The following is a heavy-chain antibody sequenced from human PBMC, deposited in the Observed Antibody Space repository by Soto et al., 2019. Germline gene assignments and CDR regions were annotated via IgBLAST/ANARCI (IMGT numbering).Heavy chain of an antibody. V-gene: IGHV4-61*01. J-gene: IGHJ3*02. CDR3: ARVWGGAFDI. CDR1: CVSVNSVSYY. D-gene: IGHD3-10*01. CDR2: IYYSGST. Sequence: SETLSLTCTVSCVSVNSVSYYWSWIRQPPGKGLEWIGYIYYSGSTNYNPSLKSRVTISVDTSKNQFSLKLSSVTAADTAVYYCARVWGGAFDIWGQGTMVT.